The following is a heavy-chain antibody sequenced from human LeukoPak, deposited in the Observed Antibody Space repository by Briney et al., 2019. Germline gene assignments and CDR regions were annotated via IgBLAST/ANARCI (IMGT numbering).Heavy chain of an antibody. V-gene: IGHV3-53*01. Sequence: GGSLRLSCAASGFTVSSNYMSWVRQAPGKGLEWVSVIYSGGTTYYADSVRGRFTISRDNSKSILSLQMNSPRAEDTATYYCATYRQVLLPFESWGQGTLVTVSS. J-gene: IGHJ4*02. CDR2: IYSGGTT. CDR1: GFTVSSNY. CDR3: ATYRQVLLPFES. D-gene: IGHD5-18*01.